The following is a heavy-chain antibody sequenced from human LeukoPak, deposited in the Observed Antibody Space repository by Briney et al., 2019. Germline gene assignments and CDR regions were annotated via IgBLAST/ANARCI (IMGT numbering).Heavy chain of an antibody. CDR2: ISGSGGNT. CDR3: AKDGMGYCSSTSCYGHDY. Sequence: PGGSLRLSCAASGFTFSSYAMSWVRQAPGKGLEWVSVISGSGGNTDYADSVKGRFTISRDNSKNTLYLQMNSLRVEDTAVYYCAKDGMGYCSSTSCYGHDYWGQGTLVTVSS. D-gene: IGHD2-2*01. J-gene: IGHJ4*02. V-gene: IGHV3-23*01. CDR1: GFTFSSYA.